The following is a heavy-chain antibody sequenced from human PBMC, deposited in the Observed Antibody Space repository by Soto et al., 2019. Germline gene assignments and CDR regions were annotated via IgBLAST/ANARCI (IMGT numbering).Heavy chain of an antibody. CDR2: IYAGGAT. D-gene: IGHD4-17*01. Sequence: QVQLQESGPGLVKPSETLSLACTVSGGSVRSGKDYWSWIRQSPGKGLEWIGLIYAGGATNYNPSLKSRVAISVASSENQCSLTLNSVTAADTAMYFCARATAVTTRGFDNWGQGTLVTVSS. CDR1: GGSVRSGKDY. V-gene: IGHV4-61*01. CDR3: ARATAVTTRGFDN. J-gene: IGHJ4*02.